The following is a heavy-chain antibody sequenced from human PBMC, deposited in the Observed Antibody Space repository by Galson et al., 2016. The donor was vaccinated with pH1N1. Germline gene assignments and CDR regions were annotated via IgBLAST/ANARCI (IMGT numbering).Heavy chain of an antibody. CDR3: ARGLWDCTSINCYARTKSYFDP. D-gene: IGHD2-2*01. CDR1: GGSISGYF. J-gene: IGHJ5*02. V-gene: IGHV4-59*01. Sequence: ETLSLTCTLSGGSISGYFWSWIRQPPGKGLEWIGHVYDGVATDYNTSLKSRVTISIDTSKRQFFLNLTSVTAADTAVYYCARGLWDCTSINCYARTKSYFDPWGQGVLVTVSS. CDR2: VYDGVAT.